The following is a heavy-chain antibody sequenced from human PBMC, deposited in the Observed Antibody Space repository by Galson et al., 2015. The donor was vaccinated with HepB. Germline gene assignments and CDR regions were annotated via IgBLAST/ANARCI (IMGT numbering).Heavy chain of an antibody. D-gene: IGHD2-8*01. CDR3: ARDRGRVYAIQHYYYGMDV. V-gene: IGHV3-33*01. CDR2: IWYDGSNK. J-gene: IGHJ6*02. CDR1: GFTFSSYG. Sequence: SLRLSCAASGFTFSSYGMHWVRQAPGKGLEWVAAIWYDGSNKYYADSVKGRFTISRDNSKNTLYLQMNSLRDEDTAVYYCARDRGRVYAIQHYYYGMDVWGQGTTVTVSS.